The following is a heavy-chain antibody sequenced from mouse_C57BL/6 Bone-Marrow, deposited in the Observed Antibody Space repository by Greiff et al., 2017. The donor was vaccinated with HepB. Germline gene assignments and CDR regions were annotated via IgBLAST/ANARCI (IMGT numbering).Heavy chain of an antibody. CDR3: ARRSYEYSFAY. CDR2: IYPGDGDT. V-gene: IGHV1-82*01. D-gene: IGHD2-4*01. Sequence: VQLQQSGPELVKPGASVKISCKASGYAFSSSWMNWVKQRPGKGLEWIGRIYPGDGDTNYNGKFKGKATLTADKSSSTAYMQLSSLTSEDSAVYFCARRSYEYSFAYWGQGTLVTVSA. CDR1: GYAFSSSW. J-gene: IGHJ3*01.